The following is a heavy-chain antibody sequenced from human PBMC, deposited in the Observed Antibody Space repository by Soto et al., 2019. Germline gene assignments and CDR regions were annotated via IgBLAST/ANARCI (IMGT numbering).Heavy chain of an antibody. CDR1: GFTFDDYA. Sequence: EVQLVESGGGLVQPGRSLRLSCAASGFTFDDYAMPWVRQAPGKGLEWVSGISWNSGKIGYADSVKGRFTISRDNANNSLYLQMNSLRPEDTAFYYCAKEIVGAINYWGQGTLVTVSS. D-gene: IGHD1-26*01. V-gene: IGHV3-9*01. J-gene: IGHJ4*02. CDR3: AKEIVGAINY. CDR2: ISWNSGKI.